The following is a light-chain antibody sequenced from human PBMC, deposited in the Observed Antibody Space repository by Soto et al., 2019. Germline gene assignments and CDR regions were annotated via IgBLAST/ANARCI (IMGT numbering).Light chain of an antibody. CDR3: QQYNSYPWT. CDR2: HAY. Sequence: DIQMTQSPSSLSASVGDRVTVTCRASQSISRYLSWFQQRPGKAPKLLIYHAYSLESGVPSRFSGSESGTEFTLTINSLQPDDFATYYCQQYNSYPWTFGQGTKVEI. J-gene: IGKJ1*01. V-gene: IGKV1-5*01. CDR1: QSISRY.